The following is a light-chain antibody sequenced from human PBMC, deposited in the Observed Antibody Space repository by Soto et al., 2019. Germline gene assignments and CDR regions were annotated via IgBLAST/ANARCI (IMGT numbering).Light chain of an antibody. CDR2: AAS. CDR3: HQYHSPPQT. V-gene: IGKV3-20*01. J-gene: IGKJ2*01. CDR1: QTMTRAY. Sequence: EIVLMQSPGTLSLSPGERATLSCRASQTMTRAYVAWYQQKPGQAPRLLIYAASYRATGISDKFSDSGSGTDFSLTISRLEPEDSAVYYCHQYHSPPQTFGQGTKVDIK.